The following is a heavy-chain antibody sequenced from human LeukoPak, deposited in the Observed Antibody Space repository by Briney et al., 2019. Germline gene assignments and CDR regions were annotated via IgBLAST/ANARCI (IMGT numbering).Heavy chain of an antibody. CDR2: ISGSGGST. V-gene: IGHV3-23*01. J-gene: IGHJ4*02. CDR1: GFTFSSYA. D-gene: IGHD3-22*01. Sequence: GWSLRLSCAASGFTFSSYAMSWVRQAPGKGLEWVSAISGSGGSTYYADSVKGRFTISRDNSKNTLYLQMNSLRAEDTAVYYCAKDSALLTYSSFDYWGQGTLVTVSS. CDR3: AKDSALLTYSSFDY.